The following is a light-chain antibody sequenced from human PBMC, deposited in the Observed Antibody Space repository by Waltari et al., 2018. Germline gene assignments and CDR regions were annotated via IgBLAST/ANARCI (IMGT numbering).Light chain of an antibody. V-gene: IGLV2-14*01. J-gene: IGLJ2*01. CDR1: SSDVGGYRY. CDR2: EVS. Sequence: QSALPQPASVPGSPGQSITISCTGTSSDVGGYRYVSWYQPYPSKAPKLIIYEVSNLPSGVSDRFSGSKSVNTASLTSSGLQAEDEADDYCNSYTDSIIFGGGTKLTVL. CDR3: NSYTDSII.